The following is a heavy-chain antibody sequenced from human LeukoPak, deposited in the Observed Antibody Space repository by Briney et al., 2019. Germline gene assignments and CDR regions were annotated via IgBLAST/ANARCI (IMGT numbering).Heavy chain of an antibody. CDR1: GFTFSSYA. V-gene: IGHV3-23*01. D-gene: IGHD3-10*01. CDR2: ISGSGGST. Sequence: GGSLRLSCAASGFTFSSYAMSWVRQAPGKGLEWVSAISGSGGSTYYADSVKGRFTISSDNSKNTLYLQMNSLRAEDTAVYYCAKDRAGLLWFGEMSSWFDPWGQGTLVTVSS. J-gene: IGHJ5*02. CDR3: AKDRAGLLWFGEMSSWFDP.